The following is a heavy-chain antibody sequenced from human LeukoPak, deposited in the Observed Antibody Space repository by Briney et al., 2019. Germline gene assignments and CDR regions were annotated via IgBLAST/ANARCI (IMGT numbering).Heavy chain of an antibody. J-gene: IGHJ4*02. CDR1: GYSFTSYW. V-gene: IGHV5-10-1*01. CDR3: ARPGRVDFDY. Sequence: GESLRISCKGSGYSFTSYWISWVRQMPGEGLEWMGRIDPSDSYTNYSPSSQGHVTISADKSISTAYLQWSSLKASDTAMYYCARPGRVDFDYWGQGTLVTVSS. CDR2: IDPSDSYT.